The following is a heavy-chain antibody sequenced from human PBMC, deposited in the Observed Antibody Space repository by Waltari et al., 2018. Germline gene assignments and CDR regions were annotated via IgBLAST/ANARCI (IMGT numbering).Heavy chain of an antibody. Sequence: EVQLVESGGVGVQPGGSLRLSCAASGFNFRDYKMHRVRQAPGKGLEWVSLISWDGGSTYYADSVKGRFAISRDNTKKSLYLQMNSLRSEDTAFYYCVKEAAFCGYTNCFFEYWGQGTPVTVSA. J-gene: IGHJ4*02. CDR3: VKEAAFCGYTNCFFEY. D-gene: IGHD2-21*01. CDR2: ISWDGGST. CDR1: GFNFRDYK. V-gene: IGHV3-43*01.